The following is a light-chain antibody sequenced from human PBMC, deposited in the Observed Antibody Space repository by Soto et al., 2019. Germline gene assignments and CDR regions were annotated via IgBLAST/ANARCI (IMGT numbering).Light chain of an antibody. V-gene: IGKV3-11*01. J-gene: IGKJ3*01. Sequence: TQSPSTLFFSPVEGATLSFMASQSVSLSLAWYQHKAAHAPRLLNYDASNKATGIPPRFSGSGSGTDFTLTISSLEPEDFAVYYCQQRSNWPDTFGPGTKVDIK. CDR3: QQRSNWPDT. CDR1: QSVSLS. CDR2: DAS.